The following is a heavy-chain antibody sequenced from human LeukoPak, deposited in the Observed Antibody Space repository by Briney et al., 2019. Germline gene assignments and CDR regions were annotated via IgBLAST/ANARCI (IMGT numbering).Heavy chain of an antibody. D-gene: IGHD3-22*01. CDR3: AAASNYYDRSNYYSYAMDV. CDR1: GFTFTTSA. V-gene: IGHV1-58*01. J-gene: IGHJ6*02. Sequence: ASVKVSRKASGFTFTTSAVQWVRQARGQRLEWIGWIVVGSGNTNYAQKFQERVTITRDMSTSTVYMDLSSQRSEDTAVYYCAAASNYYDRSNYYSYAMDVWGQGTTVTVSS. CDR2: IVVGSGNT.